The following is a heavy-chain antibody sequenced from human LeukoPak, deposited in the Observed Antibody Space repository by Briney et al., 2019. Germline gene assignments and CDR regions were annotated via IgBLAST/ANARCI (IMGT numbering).Heavy chain of an antibody. CDR1: GGSISSYY. Sequence: SETLSLTCTVSGGSISSYYWSWIRQPPGKGLEWIGYIYYSGSTNYNPSLKSRVTISVDTSKNQFSLKLSSVTAADTAVYYCAREGSRVTMVRGVPYYYYYGMDVWGQGTAVTVSS. J-gene: IGHJ6*02. CDR3: AREGSRVTMVRGVPYYYYYGMDV. D-gene: IGHD3-10*01. V-gene: IGHV4-59*01. CDR2: IYYSGST.